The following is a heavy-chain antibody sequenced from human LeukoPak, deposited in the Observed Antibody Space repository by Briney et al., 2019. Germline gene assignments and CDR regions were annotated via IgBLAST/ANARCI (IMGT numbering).Heavy chain of an antibody. V-gene: IGHV1-69*02. CDR2: IIPILGIA. CDR1: GGTFSSYT. Sequence: SVKVSCKASGGTFSSYTISWVRQAPGQRLEWMGRIIPILGIANYARKFQGRVTITADKSTSTAYMELSSLKSEDTAVYYCATAVPGEMATIGIFDYWGQGTLVTVSS. CDR3: ATAVPGEMATIGIFDY. D-gene: IGHD5-24*01. J-gene: IGHJ4*02.